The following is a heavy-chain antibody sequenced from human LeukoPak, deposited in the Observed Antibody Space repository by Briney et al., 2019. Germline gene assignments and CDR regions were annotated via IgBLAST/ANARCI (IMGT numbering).Heavy chain of an antibody. CDR1: GFTFSSYG. CDR3: ARDKIVGATKLDY. D-gene: IGHD1-26*01. Sequence: GGTLRLSCAASGFTFSSYGMSWVRQAPGKGLEWVANIKEDGSEKRYVDSVKGRFTISRDNAKNSLYLQMNSLRAEDTAVYYCARDKIVGATKLDYWGQGTLVTVSS. CDR2: IKEDGSEK. V-gene: IGHV3-7*01. J-gene: IGHJ4*02.